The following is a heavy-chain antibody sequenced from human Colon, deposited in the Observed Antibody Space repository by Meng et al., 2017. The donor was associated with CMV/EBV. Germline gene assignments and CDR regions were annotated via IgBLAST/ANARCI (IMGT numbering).Heavy chain of an antibody. CDR2: ISSSSSST. J-gene: IGHJ5*02. D-gene: IGHD2-15*01. CDR3: ARDTPHNAFEP. Sequence: GESLKISCAASGFTFSSYSMNWVRQAPGKGLEWVSSISSSSSSTDYADSVRGRFTVSRDNARNTVYLQMNNLRDEDTAVYYCARDTPHNAFEPWGHGTLVTVSS. CDR1: GFTFSSYS. V-gene: IGHV3-21*06.